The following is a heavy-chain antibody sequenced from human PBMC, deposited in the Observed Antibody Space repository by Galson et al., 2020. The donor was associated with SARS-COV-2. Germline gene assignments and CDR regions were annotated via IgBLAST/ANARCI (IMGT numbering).Heavy chain of an antibody. V-gene: IGHV4-59*01. D-gene: IGHD4-17*01. Sequence: SETLSLTCSVSGGSISSYYWIWIRQTPGKGLEYIGSIFHSGNINYNPSLKSRVAISLDTSKIQFSLNLRAVTAADSAIYYCARGVELVTTAGLRDLEYFSSQYYMDVWGKGTAVTISS. CDR3: ARGVELVTTAGLRDLEYFSSQYYMDV. CDR1: GGSISSYY. J-gene: IGHJ6*03. CDR2: IFHSGNI.